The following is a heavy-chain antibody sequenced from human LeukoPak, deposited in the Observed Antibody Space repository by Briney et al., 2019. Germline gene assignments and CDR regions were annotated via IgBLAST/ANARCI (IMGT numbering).Heavy chain of an antibody. V-gene: IGHV3-66*04. CDR3: ARRAYFDY. CDR1: GFAVSSIY. Sequence: PGGSLRLSCAASGFAVSSIYMSWVRQAPGKGLEWVSIIYTGGSTHYTDSVKGRFTISRDDSKNSVYLQMNSLTAEDTAVYYCARRAYFDYWGQGTLVTVSS. CDR2: IYTGGST. J-gene: IGHJ4*02.